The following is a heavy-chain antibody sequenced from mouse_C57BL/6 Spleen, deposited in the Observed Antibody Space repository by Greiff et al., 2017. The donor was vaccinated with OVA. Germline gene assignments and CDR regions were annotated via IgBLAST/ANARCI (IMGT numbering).Heavy chain of an antibody. V-gene: IGHV1-53*01. Sequence: QVQLQQPGPVLVKPGASVKMSCKASGYTFTNYCMHWVKQRPGQGLEWIGDINPYNGGTSYNQKFKGKATLTVDKSSSTAYMQLNSLTSEDSAVYYCARGGYYYSSSSSYFDYWGKGTTVTVSS. D-gene: IGHD2-12*01. CDR3: ARGGYYYSSSSSYFDY. CDR1: GYTFTNYC. J-gene: IGHJ1*03. CDR2: INPYNGGT.